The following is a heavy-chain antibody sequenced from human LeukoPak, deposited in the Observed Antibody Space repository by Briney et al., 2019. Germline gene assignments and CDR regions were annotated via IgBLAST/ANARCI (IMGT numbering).Heavy chain of an antibody. CDR2: ISSSGSTI. D-gene: IGHD6-19*01. CDR3: ARSQQWLVFDY. Sequence: GGSLGLSCAASGFTFSDYYMSWIRQAPGKGLEWVSYISSSGSTIYYADSVKGRFTISRDNAKNSLYLQMNSLRAEDTAVYYCARSQQWLVFDYWGQGTLVIVSS. J-gene: IGHJ4*02. V-gene: IGHV3-11*04. CDR1: GFTFSDYY.